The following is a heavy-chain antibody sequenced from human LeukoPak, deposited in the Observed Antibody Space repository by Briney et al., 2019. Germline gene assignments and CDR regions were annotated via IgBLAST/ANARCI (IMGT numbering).Heavy chain of an antibody. CDR3: TTEDAYRLLLFDY. D-gene: IGHD2-2*01. CDR1: GFTFSNAW. Sequence: GGSLRLSCAASGFTFSNAWLSWVRQAPGKGREWVDCIKSKTDGGTTDYAAPVKGRFTISRDDSKNTPYLQMNSLKTEDTAVYYCTTEDAYRLLLFDYWGQGTLVTVSS. V-gene: IGHV3-15*01. J-gene: IGHJ4*02. CDR2: IKSKTDGGTT.